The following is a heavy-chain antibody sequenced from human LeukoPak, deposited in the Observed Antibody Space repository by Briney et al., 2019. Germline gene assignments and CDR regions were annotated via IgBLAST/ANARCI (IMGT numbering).Heavy chain of an antibody. CDR1: GGSISSSSYY. J-gene: IGHJ5*02. CDR3: ARSGYCSGGSCYLGHWFDP. Sequence: SETLSLTCTVSGGSISSSSYYWGWIRQPPGKGLEWIGSIYYSGSTYYNPSLKSRVTISVDTSKNQFSLKLSSVTAADTAVYYCARSGYCSGGSCYLGHWFDPWGQGTLVTVSS. CDR2: IYYSGST. D-gene: IGHD2-15*01. V-gene: IGHV4-39*01.